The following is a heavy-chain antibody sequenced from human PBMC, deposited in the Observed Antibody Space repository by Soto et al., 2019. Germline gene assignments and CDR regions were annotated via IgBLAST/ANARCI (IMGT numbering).Heavy chain of an antibody. V-gene: IGHV1-69*13. D-gene: IGHD2-21*02. CDR1: GGTFSSYA. J-gene: IGHJ6*02. Sequence: ASVEVSCKASGGTFSSYAISWVRQAPGQGLEWMGGIIPIFGTANYAQKFQGRVTITADESTSTAYMELSSLRSEDTAVYYCAREDCGGDCYLIGDYYYYGLDVWGQGTTVTVSS. CDR2: IIPIFGTA. CDR3: AREDCGGDCYLIGDYYYYGLDV.